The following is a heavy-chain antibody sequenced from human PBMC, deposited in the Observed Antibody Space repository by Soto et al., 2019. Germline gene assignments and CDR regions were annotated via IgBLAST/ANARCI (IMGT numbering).Heavy chain of an antibody. CDR1: GFTFSSYA. J-gene: IGHJ4*02. D-gene: IGHD3-9*01. CDR2: ISYDGSNK. Sequence: GGSLILSCAASGFTFSSYAMHWVRQAPGKGLEWVAVISYDGSNKYYADSVKGRFTISRDNSKNTLYLQMNSLRAEDTAVYYCARGQQIRYFDWLPDYWGQGTLVTVSS. V-gene: IGHV3-30-3*01. CDR3: ARGQQIRYFDWLPDY.